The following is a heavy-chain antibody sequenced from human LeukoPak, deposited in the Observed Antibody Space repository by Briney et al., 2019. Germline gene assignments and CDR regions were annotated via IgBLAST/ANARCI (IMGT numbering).Heavy chain of an antibody. D-gene: IGHD3-10*01. V-gene: IGHV4-39*01. CDR3: ARQGGDTMVRGVVRDWFDP. CDR2: NYYNGYT. Sequence: SGTLSLTCAVSGGSISSSIYYWGWIRQPPGKGLEWIGCNYYNGYTYYTSSLKSRVTIFVDTSKNQFSLKLISVTAADTAVYYCARQGGDTMVRGVVRDWFDPWGQGTLVTVSS. CDR1: GGSISSSIYY. J-gene: IGHJ5*02.